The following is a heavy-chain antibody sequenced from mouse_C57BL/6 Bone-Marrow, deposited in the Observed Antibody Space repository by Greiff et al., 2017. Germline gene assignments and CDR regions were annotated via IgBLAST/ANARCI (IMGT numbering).Heavy chain of an antibody. CDR2: ISHDGSN. V-gene: IGHV3-6*01. CDR3: ARDGYYFDV. J-gene: IGHJ1*03. D-gene: IGHD2-2*01. Sequence: ESGPGLVKPSQSLSLTCSVTGYSITSGYYWNWIRQFPGNKLEWMGSISHDGSNNYNPYLKNRISITRYTSKNQFFLKLNSVTTEDTATYYCARDGYYFDVWGTGTTVTVSS. CDR1: GYSITSGYY.